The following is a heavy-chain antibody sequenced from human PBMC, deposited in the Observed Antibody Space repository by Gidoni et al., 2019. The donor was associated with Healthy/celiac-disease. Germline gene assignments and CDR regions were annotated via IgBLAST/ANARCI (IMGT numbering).Heavy chain of an antibody. CDR2: IKSKTEGGTT. CDR3: TTDGTQWLVGLAFDY. J-gene: IGHJ4*02. D-gene: IGHD6-19*01. V-gene: IGHV3-15*01. Sequence: EVQLVESGGGLVKPGGSLRLSCAASGFTFSNAWMSWVRQAPGKGLEWVGRIKSKTEGGTTDYAAPVKGRFTISRDDSKNTLYLQMNSLKTEDTAVYYCTTDGTQWLVGLAFDYWGQGTLVTVSS. CDR1: GFTFSNAW.